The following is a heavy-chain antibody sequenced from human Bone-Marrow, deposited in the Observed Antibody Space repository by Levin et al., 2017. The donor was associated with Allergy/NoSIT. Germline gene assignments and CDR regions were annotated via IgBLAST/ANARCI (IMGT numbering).Heavy chain of an antibody. D-gene: IGHD7-27*01. CDR2: MNPNTGDT. J-gene: IGHJ4*02. CDR1: GYTFTSYD. CDR3: ARNARKTGNFDY. V-gene: IGHV1-8*01. Sequence: ASVKVSCKASGYTFTSYDINWVRQATGQGLEWMGWMNPNTGDTGYAQKFQGRVTMTSDTSIGTAYMELSSLRSEDTAVYYCARNARKTGNFDYWGQGTLVTVSS.